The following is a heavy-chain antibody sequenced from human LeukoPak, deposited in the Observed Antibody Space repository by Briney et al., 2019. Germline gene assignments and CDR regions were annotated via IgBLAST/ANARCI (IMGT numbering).Heavy chain of an antibody. J-gene: IGHJ6*02. CDR3: AKNLVYGDYSGRYYYYGMDV. Sequence: SETLSLTCAVYGGSFSGYYWSWIRQPPGKGLEWIGEINHSGSTNYNPSLKSRVTISVDTSKNQFSLKLSSVTAADTAVYYCAKNLVYGDYSGRYYYYGMDVWGQGTTVTVSS. CDR1: GGSFSGYY. D-gene: IGHD4-17*01. V-gene: IGHV4-34*01. CDR2: INHSGST.